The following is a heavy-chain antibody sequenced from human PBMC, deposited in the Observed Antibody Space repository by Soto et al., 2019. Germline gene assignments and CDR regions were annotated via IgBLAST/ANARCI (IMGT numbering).Heavy chain of an antibody. J-gene: IGHJ4*02. CDR3: ARATRWGSYRYTGGFDY. CDR2: ISSSSSYI. V-gene: IGHV3-21*01. Sequence: EVQLVESGGGLVKPGVSLRLSCAASGFTFSSYSMNWVRQAPGKGLEWVSSISSSSSYIYYADSVKGRFTISRDNAKNSLYLQMNSLRAEDTAVYYCARATRWGSYRYTGGFDYWGQGTLVTVSS. D-gene: IGHD3-16*02. CDR1: GFTFSSYS.